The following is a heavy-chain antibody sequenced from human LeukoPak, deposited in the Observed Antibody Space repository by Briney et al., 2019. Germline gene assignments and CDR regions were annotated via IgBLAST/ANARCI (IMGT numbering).Heavy chain of an antibody. CDR2: IKQDGSER. CDR3: ARDRWSYDPQGGFDC. Sequence: GGSLRLSCAASGLTFSIYWMSWVRQAPGKGLEWVANIKQDGSERYYVDSVKGRFTLSRDNAKNSLYLQMNSLRAEDTAVYYCARDRWSYDPQGGFDCWGQGTLVTVSS. CDR1: GLTFSIYW. V-gene: IGHV3-7*03. D-gene: IGHD3-22*01. J-gene: IGHJ4*02.